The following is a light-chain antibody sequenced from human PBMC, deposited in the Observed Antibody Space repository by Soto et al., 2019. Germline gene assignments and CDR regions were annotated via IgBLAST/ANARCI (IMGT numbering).Light chain of an antibody. Sequence: QSALTQPPSASGSPGQSVTLSCTGTSSDVGGYKFVSWYQQHPGKAPKLIIYEVSQRPSGVPDRFSASKSGDTASLTVSGLRAEDEADYYCSSYAGSNMGVLGSGTKLTVL. CDR2: EVS. J-gene: IGLJ1*01. CDR1: SSDVGGYKF. CDR3: SSYAGSNMGV. V-gene: IGLV2-8*01.